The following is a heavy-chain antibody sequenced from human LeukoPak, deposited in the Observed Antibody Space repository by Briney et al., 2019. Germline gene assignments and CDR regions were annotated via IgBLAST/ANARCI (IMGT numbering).Heavy chain of an antibody. V-gene: IGHV3-7*01. CDR1: GFTFRVYW. CDR3: ARRRAVAAVGDC. J-gene: IGHJ4*02. D-gene: IGHD6-19*01. CDR2: IKQDGSEK. Sequence: PGGSLRLSCGASGFTFRVYWMSWARQPPGKGPEWVATIKQDGSEKNYVGSVKGRFTISRDNAKNSVYLQIDSPGAEDTAMYYCARRRAVAAVGDCWGQGTLVTVSS.